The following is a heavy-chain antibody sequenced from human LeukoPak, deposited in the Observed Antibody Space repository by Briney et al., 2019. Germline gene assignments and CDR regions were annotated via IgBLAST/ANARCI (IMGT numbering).Heavy chain of an antibody. CDR2: IYYSGST. J-gene: IGHJ3*02. D-gene: IGHD6-13*01. Sequence: GSLRLSCAASGFTFSSSAMSWIRQPPGKGLEWIGYIYYSGSTNYNPSLKSRVTISVDTSKNQFSLKLSSVTAADTAVYYCARGAAAGIITDDAFDIWGQGTMVTVSS. CDR3: ARGAAAGIITDDAFDI. CDR1: GFTFSSSA. V-gene: IGHV4-59*01.